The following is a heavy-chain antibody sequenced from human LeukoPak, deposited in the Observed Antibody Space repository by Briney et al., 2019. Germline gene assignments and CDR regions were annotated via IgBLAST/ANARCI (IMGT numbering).Heavy chain of an antibody. CDR1: GGSISSGNYY. D-gene: IGHD4-17*01. CDR2: IHYSGST. V-gene: IGHV4-30-4*01. Sequence: SQTLSLTCTVSGGSISSGNYYWNWIRQPPGKGLECIGYIHYSGSTYYNPSLKFRVTISVDTSKNQFSLKLSTVTAADTAVYYCVRGRGTAVTTGNWFDPWGQGTLVTVSS. J-gene: IGHJ5*02. CDR3: VRGRGTAVTTGNWFDP.